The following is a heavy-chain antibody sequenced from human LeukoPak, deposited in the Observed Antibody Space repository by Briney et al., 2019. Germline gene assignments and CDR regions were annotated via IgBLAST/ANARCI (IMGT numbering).Heavy chain of an antibody. J-gene: IGHJ3*02. Sequence: RGESLKISCKGSGYSFTTYWIGWVRQMPGKGLECLGVIYPGDSDTRYSPSFQGQVTISADKSISTAYLQWSSLKASDTAMYYCARGLPRTEIATFDIWGQGTMVTVSS. V-gene: IGHV5-51*01. CDR2: IYPGDSDT. CDR3: ARGLPRTEIATFDI. D-gene: IGHD5-24*01. CDR1: GYSFTTYW.